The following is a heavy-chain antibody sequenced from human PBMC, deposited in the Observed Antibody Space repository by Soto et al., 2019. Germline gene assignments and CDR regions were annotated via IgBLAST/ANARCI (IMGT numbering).Heavy chain of an antibody. CDR3: ARGGYDSSGYWFDY. Sequence: SETLSLTCAVSGGSISSSSWWSRVRQHPGQGLEWSGEIYHSGSTNYNPSLKCRVTIPGDKSKNQFSLKLSAVTAADTAVYYCARGGYDSSGYWFDYWGQGTLVTVSS. CDR1: GGSISSSSW. D-gene: IGHD3-22*01. V-gene: IGHV4-4*02. J-gene: IGHJ4*02. CDR2: IYHSGST.